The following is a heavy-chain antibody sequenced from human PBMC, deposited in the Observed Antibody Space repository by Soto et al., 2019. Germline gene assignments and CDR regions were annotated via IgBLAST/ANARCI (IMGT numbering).Heavy chain of an antibody. CDR2: INHSGST. CDR3: ARGPGATTGGY. J-gene: IGHJ4*02. V-gene: IGHV4-34*01. CDR1: GGSFSGYY. Sequence: QVQLQQWGAGLLKPSETLSLTCAVYGGSFSGYYWSWIRQPPGKGLEWIGEINHSGSTNYNPSLKSRVTISVDTSKNQFSLKLSFVTAADTAVYYCARGPGATTGGYWGQGTLVTVSS. D-gene: IGHD1-26*01.